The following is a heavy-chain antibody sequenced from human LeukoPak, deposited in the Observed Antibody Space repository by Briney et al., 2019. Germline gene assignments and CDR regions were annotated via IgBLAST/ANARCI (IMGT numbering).Heavy chain of an antibody. J-gene: IGHJ4*02. Sequence: GGSLRLSCAASGFSFSSYSMKWVRQAPGKGLEWLSYTSSGSSTIYYADAVKGRFVISRDNTKKTLDLEMNSLRAEDTAVYYCAKGAGFAPFDYWGQGTLVTVSS. D-gene: IGHD3-10*01. CDR2: TSSGSSTI. V-gene: IGHV3-48*04. CDR1: GFSFSSYS. CDR3: AKGAGFAPFDY.